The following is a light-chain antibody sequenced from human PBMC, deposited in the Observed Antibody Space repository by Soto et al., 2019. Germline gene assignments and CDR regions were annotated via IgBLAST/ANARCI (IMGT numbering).Light chain of an antibody. CDR1: QDISNY. CDR2: DAS. CDR3: QQYDNLIT. V-gene: IGKV1-33*01. Sequence: GARVTVTCKASQDISNYLNWYQQKPGKDPKLLIYDASNLETGVQSGFSGRGSGKDFTFTISSLQPEDIATYYCQQYDNLITFGQGTDWRL. J-gene: IGKJ5*01.